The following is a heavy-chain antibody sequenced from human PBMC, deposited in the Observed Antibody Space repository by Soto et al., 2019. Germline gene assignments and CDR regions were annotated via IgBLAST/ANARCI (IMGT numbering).Heavy chain of an antibody. V-gene: IGHV1-18*01. CDR3: ARGRYGDY. J-gene: IGHJ4*02. CDR2: ISAHNGNT. D-gene: IGHD1-1*01. CDR1: GYGFTTYG. Sequence: QVHLVQSGADVKKPGASVKVSCKGSGYGFTTYGITWVRQAPGQGREWMAWISAHNGNTNDAQKLQGRVTVTRDTSTSTAYMELRSLRSDDTAVYYCARGRYGDYWGQGALVTVSS.